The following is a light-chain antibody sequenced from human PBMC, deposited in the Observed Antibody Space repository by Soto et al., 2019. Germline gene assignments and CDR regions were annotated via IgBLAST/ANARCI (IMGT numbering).Light chain of an antibody. CDR3: QQRTDRPPWT. Sequence: DIQMTHSPSSLSASVGDRVTITCRASQTISSFLHWYQQKPGKAPKLLIYAASSLQSGVPSRFSGSGSGTEFTLTISSLQPADFAVYYCQQRTDRPPWTFGQGTKVDIK. J-gene: IGKJ1*01. V-gene: IGKV1-39*01. CDR2: AAS. CDR1: QTISSF.